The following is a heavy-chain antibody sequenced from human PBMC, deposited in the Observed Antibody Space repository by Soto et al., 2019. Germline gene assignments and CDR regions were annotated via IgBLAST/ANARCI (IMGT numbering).Heavy chain of an antibody. Sequence: ASVKVSCKASGDTFIKYDINWVRQATGQGLEWMGWMNPSNGNAGYAQNFRGRVTMTSNTSITTAYMELSGLRYEDTAVYYCARRKERSGPNYFDVWGQGTLVIVSS. CDR1: GDTFIKYD. J-gene: IGHJ4*02. V-gene: IGHV1-8*01. CDR2: MNPSNGNA. D-gene: IGHD6-25*01. CDR3: ARRKERSGPNYFDV.